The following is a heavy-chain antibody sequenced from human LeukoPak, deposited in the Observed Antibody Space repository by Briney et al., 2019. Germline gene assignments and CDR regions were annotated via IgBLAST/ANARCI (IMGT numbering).Heavy chain of an antibody. Sequence: SQTLSLTCTVSGGSISSGGYYWSWIRQHPGKGLEWIGYIYYSGSTYYNPSLKSRVTISVDTSKNQFSLKPSSVTAADTAVYYCARDSPIEAFDIWGQGTMVTVSS. CDR2: IYYSGST. CDR1: GGSISSGGYY. J-gene: IGHJ3*02. CDR3: ARDSPIEAFDI. V-gene: IGHV4-31*03.